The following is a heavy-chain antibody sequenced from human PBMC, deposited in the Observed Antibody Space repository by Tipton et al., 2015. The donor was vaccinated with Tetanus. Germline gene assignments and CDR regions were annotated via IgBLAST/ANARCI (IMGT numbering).Heavy chain of an antibody. D-gene: IGHD5-12*01. CDR3: VRGRGLGAYSFGFEY. V-gene: IGHV4-4*02. J-gene: IGHJ4*02. CDR1: GGSISSNYW. Sequence: TLSLTCAVSGGSISSNYWWSWVRQSPGTGLEWIGEISHNGSTNYNPSLKSRVTISVDKSKNQFSLRLGSVTAADTAVYYCVRGRGLGAYSFGFEYWGQGALVTVSS. CDR2: ISHNGST.